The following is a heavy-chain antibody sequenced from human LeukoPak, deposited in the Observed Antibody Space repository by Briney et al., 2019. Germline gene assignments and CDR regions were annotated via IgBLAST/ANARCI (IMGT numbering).Heavy chain of an antibody. CDR2: INHSGST. CDR3: ARASYYYDSSGYSAY. Sequence: SETLSLTCAVYGGSFSGYYWSWIRQPPGKGLEWIGEINHSGSTNYNPSLKSRVTISVDTSKNQFSLKLSSVTAADTAVYYRARASYYYDSSGYSAYWGQGTLVTVSS. D-gene: IGHD3-22*01. J-gene: IGHJ4*02. V-gene: IGHV4-34*01. CDR1: GGSFSGYY.